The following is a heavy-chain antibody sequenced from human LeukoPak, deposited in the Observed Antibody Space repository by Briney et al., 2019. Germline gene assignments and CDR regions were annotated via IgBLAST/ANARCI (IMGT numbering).Heavy chain of an antibody. V-gene: IGHV3-9*01. CDR2: ISWNSGSI. D-gene: IGHD3-16*01. CDR3: AKDKGSLGAFDI. Sequence: GGSLRLSCAASGFTFDDYAMHWVRQAPGKGLEWASGISWNSGSIDYADSVKGRFTISRDNAKNSLYLQMNSLRAEDTALYYCAKDKGSLGAFDIWGQGTMVTVSS. CDR1: GFTFDDYA. J-gene: IGHJ3*02.